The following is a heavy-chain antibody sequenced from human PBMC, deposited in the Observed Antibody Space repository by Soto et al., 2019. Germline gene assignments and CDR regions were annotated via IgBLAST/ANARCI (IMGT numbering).Heavy chain of an antibody. CDR3: VRDICGFAS. Sequence: EVQLVESGGGLVQPGGSLRLSCSASGFTISSYAMHWVRQAPGKGLVTVSVTYSKGGSTHFAVSVRGRFTITTDNSKNTLNLQMSSLSAEDTAVYYCVRDICGFASWGQGTLVTVS. V-gene: IGHV3-64D*08. D-gene: IGHD2-21*01. J-gene: IGHJ5*02. CDR1: GFTISSYA. CDR2: TYSKGGST.